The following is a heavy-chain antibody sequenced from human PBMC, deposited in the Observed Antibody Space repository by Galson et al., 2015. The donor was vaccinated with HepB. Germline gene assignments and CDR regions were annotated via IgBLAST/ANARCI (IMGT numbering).Heavy chain of an antibody. CDR3: ARGLRGYPGAFDI. CDR2: ISSSSSYT. Sequence: LRLSCAASGFTFTTYNMNWVRQAPGKGLEWVSYISSSSSYTNYADSVKGRFTISRDNAKNSLYLQMNSLRAEDTAVYYCARGLRGYPGAFDIWGQGTMVTVSS. J-gene: IGHJ3*02. CDR1: GFTFTTYN. V-gene: IGHV3-11*05. D-gene: IGHD5-12*01.